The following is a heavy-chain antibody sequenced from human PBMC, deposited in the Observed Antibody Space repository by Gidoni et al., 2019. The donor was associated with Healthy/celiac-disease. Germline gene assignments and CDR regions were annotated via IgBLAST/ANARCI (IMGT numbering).Heavy chain of an antibody. J-gene: IGHJ6*03. CDR3: TRDHPVADYYYYYYMDV. V-gene: IGHV3-49*05. D-gene: IGHD6-19*01. CDR2: IRSKAYGGTT. Sequence: EVQLVESGGGLGKPGRSLRLSCTASGFTFGHSTLSWFRQAPGKGLEWVGFIRSKAYGGTTEYAASVKGRFTISRDDSKSIAYLQMNSLKTEDTAVYYCTRDHPVADYYYYYYMDVWGKGTTVTVSS. CDR1: GFTFGHST.